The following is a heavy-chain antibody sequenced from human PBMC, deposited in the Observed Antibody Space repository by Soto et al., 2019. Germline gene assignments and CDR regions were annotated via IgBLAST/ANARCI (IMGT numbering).Heavy chain of an antibody. CDR2: INAGNGNT. J-gene: IGHJ3*02. Sequence: GASVKVSCKASGYTFTSYAMHWVRQAPGQRLEWMGWINAGNGNTKYSQKFQGRVPITRDTSASTAYMELSSLRSEDTAVYYCAREGYSRSWPVFDAFDIWGQGTMVTVSS. D-gene: IGHD6-13*01. CDR3: AREGYSRSWPVFDAFDI. V-gene: IGHV1-3*01. CDR1: GYTFTSYA.